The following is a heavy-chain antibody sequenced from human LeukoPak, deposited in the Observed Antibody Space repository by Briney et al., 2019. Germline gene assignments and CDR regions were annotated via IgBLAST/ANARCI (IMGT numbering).Heavy chain of an antibody. D-gene: IGHD6-6*01. V-gene: IGHV3-21*01. CDR3: ARVRAEYSSSSGAFDI. CDR2: ISSSSSYI. CDR1: GFTFSSYS. Sequence: GGSLRLSCAASGFTFSSYSMNWVRQAPGKGLEWVSSISSSSSYIYYADSVKGRFTISRDNAKNSLYLQMNSLRAEDTAVYYCARVRAEYSSSSGAFDIWGQGTMVTVSS. J-gene: IGHJ3*02.